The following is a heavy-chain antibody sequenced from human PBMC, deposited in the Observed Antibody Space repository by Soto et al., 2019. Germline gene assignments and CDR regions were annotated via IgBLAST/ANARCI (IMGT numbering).Heavy chain of an antibody. V-gene: IGHV1-18*04. CDR3: ARDGYHHLSLRASGMDV. D-gene: IGHD5-12*01. J-gene: IGHJ6*02. Sequence: ASVKVSCKASGYTFTSYGISWVRQAPGQGLEWMGWISAYNGNTNYAQKLQGRVTMTTDTSTSAAYMELRSLRSDDTAVYYCARDGYHHLSLRASGMDVWGQGTTVTVSS. CDR2: ISAYNGNT. CDR1: GYTFTSYG.